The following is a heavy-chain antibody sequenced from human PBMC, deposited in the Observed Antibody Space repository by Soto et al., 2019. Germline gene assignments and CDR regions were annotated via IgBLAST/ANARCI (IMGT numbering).Heavy chain of an antibody. V-gene: IGHV1-2*02. CDR1: GYSLTDYY. CDR3: TRTPGYGGFYGMDV. J-gene: IGHJ6*02. CDR2: INPNTGGR. Sequence: RASVKVSCKASGYSLTDYYIHWVRQAPGQGLEWMGWINPNTGGRNYARRFQGRVTMTRDTSISTAYMELSSLRYDDTATYYCTRTPGYGGFYGMDVWGQGTTVTVSS. D-gene: IGHD4-17*01.